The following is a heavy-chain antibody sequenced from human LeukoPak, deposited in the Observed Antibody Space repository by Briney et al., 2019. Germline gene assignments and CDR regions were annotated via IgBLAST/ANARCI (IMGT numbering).Heavy chain of an antibody. CDR3: ARRSTLYRSGHFYFDY. CDR2: ISAQDGTT. J-gene: IGHJ4*02. V-gene: IGHV1-18*01. CDR1: GYTFTNYG. Sequence: GASVKVSCKASGYTFTNYGITWVRQAPGQGLEWMGRISAQDGTTNYALKLQDRVTMTTDTSTSTAYMEVRGLRSDDTAVYYCARRSTLYRSGHFYFDYWGPGTLVTVSS. D-gene: IGHD6-19*01.